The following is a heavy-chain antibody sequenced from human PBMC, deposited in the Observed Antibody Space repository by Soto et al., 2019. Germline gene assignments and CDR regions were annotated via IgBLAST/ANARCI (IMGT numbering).Heavy chain of an antibody. V-gene: IGHV3-23*01. Sequence: GGSLRLSCAASGFTFSSYAMSWVLQAPGKGLEWVSAISGSGGSTYYADSVKGRFTISRDNSKNTLYLQMNSLRAEDTAVYYCAKVEVTAMRGNYGMDVWGQGTTVTVSS. D-gene: IGHD2-2*01. J-gene: IGHJ6*02. CDR2: ISGSGGST. CDR3: AKVEVTAMRGNYGMDV. CDR1: GFTFSSYA.